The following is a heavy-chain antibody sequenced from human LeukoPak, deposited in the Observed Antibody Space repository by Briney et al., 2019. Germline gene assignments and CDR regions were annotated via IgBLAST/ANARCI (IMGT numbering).Heavy chain of an antibody. CDR1: GGTFSSYA. Sequence: PGSSVKVSCKASGGTFSSYAISWVRQAPGQGLEWMGGIIPIFGTANYAQKFQGRVTITADESTSTAYMELSSLRSEDTAVYYCARVWNHYLSHYYYYYMDVWGKGTTVTVSS. D-gene: IGHD3-3*01. V-gene: IGHV1-69*01. CDR2: IIPIFGTA. J-gene: IGHJ6*03. CDR3: ARVWNHYLSHYYYYYMDV.